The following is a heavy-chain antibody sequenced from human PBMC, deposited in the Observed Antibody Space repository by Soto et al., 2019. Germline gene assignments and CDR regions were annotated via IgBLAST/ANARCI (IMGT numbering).Heavy chain of an antibody. J-gene: IGHJ4*02. CDR2: ISSNGGST. V-gene: IGHV3-64*01. Sequence: EVQLVESGGGLVQPGGSLRLSCAASGFTFSSYAMHWVRQAPGKGLEYVSAISSNGGSTYYANSVKGRFTISRDNSKNTLYLQMGSLRAEDMAVYYCARAPTDYGDPDYWGQGTLVTVS. CDR1: GFTFSSYA. D-gene: IGHD4-17*01. CDR3: ARAPTDYGDPDY.